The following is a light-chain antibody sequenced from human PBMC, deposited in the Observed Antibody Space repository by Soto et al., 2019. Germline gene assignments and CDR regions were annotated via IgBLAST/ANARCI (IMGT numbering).Light chain of an antibody. CDR3: QQYNVWPLT. CDR2: GAS. CDR1: QSVYSR. Sequence: EIVMTQSPATLSVSPGERVTFSCRASQSVYSRLAWYQQIPGQAPRLLIYGASTRATAIADRFSGSGSGTAFTLTISSLQSEDFAFYYCQQYNVWPLTFGGGTKVEIK. J-gene: IGKJ4*01. V-gene: IGKV3-15*01.